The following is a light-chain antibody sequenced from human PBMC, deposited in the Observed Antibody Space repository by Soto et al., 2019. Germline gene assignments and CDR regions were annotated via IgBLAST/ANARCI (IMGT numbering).Light chain of an antibody. CDR2: SNS. J-gene: IGLJ1*01. V-gene: IGLV1-44*01. Sequence: QSVRTQPPSASGTPGQRVTISCSGSSSNIGSNSVNWYQQVPGTAPKILIYSNSQRPSGVPDRFSGSKSGTSASLAISGLQSEDEADYYWGVWDDSVNVRYLFGTGNKVTVL. CDR1: SSNIGSNS. CDR3: GVWDDSVNVRYL.